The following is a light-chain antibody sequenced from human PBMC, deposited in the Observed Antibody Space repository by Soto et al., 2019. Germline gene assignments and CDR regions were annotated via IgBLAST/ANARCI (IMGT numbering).Light chain of an antibody. J-gene: IGKJ1*01. V-gene: IGKV1-6*01. CDR3: LQHFNFPWT. CDR2: SAS. CDR1: QSISSY. Sequence: IQMTQSPSSLSASVGGGVTITCRASQSISSYLNWYQQKPGKAPKLLMYSASSLKSGVPSRFTGTATGTDFTLTISSLQPEDVATYYCLQHFNFPWTLGQGTKVDIK.